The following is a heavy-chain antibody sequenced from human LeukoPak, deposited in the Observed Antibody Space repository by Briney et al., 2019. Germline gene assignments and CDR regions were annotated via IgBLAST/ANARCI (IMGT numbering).Heavy chain of an antibody. CDR3: ARDGWLHYFDY. CDR1: EFTFSSYA. Sequence: PGGSLRLSCVASEFTFSSYAMNWVRQAPGKGLEWVSAISGSGGSSYYADSVKGRFTISRDNFKNTLYLQMNSLRAEDTAVYYCARDGWLHYFDYWGQGTLVTVSS. CDR2: ISGSGGSS. J-gene: IGHJ4*02. D-gene: IGHD5-24*01. V-gene: IGHV3-23*01.